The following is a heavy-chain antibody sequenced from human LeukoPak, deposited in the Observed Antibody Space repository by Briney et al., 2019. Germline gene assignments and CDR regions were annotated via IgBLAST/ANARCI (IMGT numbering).Heavy chain of an antibody. CDR1: GYILTELS. Sequence: ASVKVSCKVSGYILTELSMHWVRQAPGKGLEWMGGFDPEDGKTIYAQKFQGRVTMTEDTSTDTAYMELSSLRSEDTAVYYCATFLAVAGSIDYWGQGTLVTVSS. CDR2: FDPEDGKT. CDR3: ATFLAVAGSIDY. D-gene: IGHD6-19*01. J-gene: IGHJ4*02. V-gene: IGHV1-24*01.